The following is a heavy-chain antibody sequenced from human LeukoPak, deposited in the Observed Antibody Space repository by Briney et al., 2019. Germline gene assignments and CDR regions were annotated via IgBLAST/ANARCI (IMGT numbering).Heavy chain of an antibody. J-gene: IGHJ4*02. CDR2: ISGSGGST. D-gene: IGHD4-17*01. Sequence: GGSLRLSCAASGFTFSSYAMSWVRQAPGKGLEWVSAISGSGGSTYYADSVKGRFTISRDNSKNTLYLQMNSLRAEDTAVYYCAKTKDYGDYEASIFDYWGQGTLVTVSS. V-gene: IGHV3-23*01. CDR3: AKTKDYGDYEASIFDY. CDR1: GFTFSSYA.